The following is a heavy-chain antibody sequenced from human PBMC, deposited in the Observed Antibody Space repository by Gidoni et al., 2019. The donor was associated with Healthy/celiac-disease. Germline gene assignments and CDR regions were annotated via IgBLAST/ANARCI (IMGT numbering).Heavy chain of an antibody. CDR1: GGSISSAY. Sequence: QVQLQESGPGLVKPSETLSLTCTVLGGSISSAYWSWIRQPPGKGLGWIGYIYYSASTNYNPSLKSRVTISVDTSKNQYSLKLSSVTAADSAVYYCARGVAVAGGVDYWGQGTLVTVSS. V-gene: IGHV4-59*01. D-gene: IGHD6-19*01. CDR2: IYYSAST. J-gene: IGHJ4*02. CDR3: ARGVAVAGGVDY.